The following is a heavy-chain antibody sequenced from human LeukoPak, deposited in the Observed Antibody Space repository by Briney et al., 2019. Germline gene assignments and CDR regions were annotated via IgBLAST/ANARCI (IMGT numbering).Heavy chain of an antibody. D-gene: IGHD3-3*01. CDR3: AKGTDFWSGYQDY. V-gene: IGHV3-30-3*01. CDR1: GFTFSSYA. J-gene: IGHJ4*02. Sequence: GRSLRLSCAASGFTFSSYAMHWVRQAPGKGLEWVAVISYDGSNKYYADSVKGRFTISRDNSKNTLYLQMNSLRAEDAAVYYCAKGTDFWSGYQDYWGQGTLVTVSS. CDR2: ISYDGSNK.